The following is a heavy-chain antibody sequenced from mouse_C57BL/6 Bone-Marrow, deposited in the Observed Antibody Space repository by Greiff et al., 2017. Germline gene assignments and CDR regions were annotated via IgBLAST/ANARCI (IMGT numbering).Heavy chain of an antibody. J-gene: IGHJ2*01. Sequence: EVQVVESGGDLVKPGGSLKLSCAASGFTFSSYGMSWVRQTPDKRLEWVATISSGGSYTYYPDSVKGRFTLSRDNAKNTLYLQMSSLKSEDTAMYYCARQIYYYGSSYGDYWGQGTTLTVSS. CDR2: ISSGGSYT. CDR3: ARQIYYYGSSYGDY. V-gene: IGHV5-6*01. CDR1: GFTFSSYG. D-gene: IGHD1-1*01.